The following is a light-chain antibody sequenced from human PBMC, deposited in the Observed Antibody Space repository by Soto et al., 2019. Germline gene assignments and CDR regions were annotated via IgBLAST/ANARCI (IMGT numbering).Light chain of an antibody. CDR2: GAS. CDR1: QSISSGS. J-gene: IGKJ3*01. V-gene: IGKV3-20*01. Sequence: EIVLTQSPGILSLSPGERVSLSCRASQSISSGSLAWYQQKPGQSPRLLIYGASSRSTGIPERFSGTGSGTDFTLTIARLEPEDFAVYYCQQYDRSPFTFGPGTKVDIK. CDR3: QQYDRSPFT.